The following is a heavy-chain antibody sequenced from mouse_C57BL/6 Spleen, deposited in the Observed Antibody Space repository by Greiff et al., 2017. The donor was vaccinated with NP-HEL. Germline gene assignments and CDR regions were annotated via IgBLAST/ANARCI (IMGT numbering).Heavy chain of an antibody. V-gene: IGHV1-82*01. J-gene: IGHJ2*01. CDR1: GYAFSSSW. D-gene: IGHD2-5*01. CDR2: IYPGDGDT. CDR3: ARWDSNYSFDY. Sequence: VKLQESGPELVKPGASVKISCKASGYAFSSSWMTWVKQRPGQGLEWIGRIYPGDGDTNYTGKFKGQATLTADKSSSTAYMQLSSLTSEDSAVYFIARWDSNYSFDYWGQGTTLTVSS.